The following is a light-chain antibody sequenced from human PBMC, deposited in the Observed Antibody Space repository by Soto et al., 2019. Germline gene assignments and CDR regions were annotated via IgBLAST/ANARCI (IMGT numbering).Light chain of an antibody. V-gene: IGKV3-15*01. J-gene: IGKJ3*01. CDR1: QSISSN. CDR2: GAS. CDR3: QQYNDLPFT. Sequence: EIVMTQSPATLSVSPGERATLSCRASQSISSNLAWYQQKPGQAPRLLIYGASARATGIAATLSGSVSGTEITLTISSLQSEDFAVYYCQQYNDLPFTFGPGTKVDIK.